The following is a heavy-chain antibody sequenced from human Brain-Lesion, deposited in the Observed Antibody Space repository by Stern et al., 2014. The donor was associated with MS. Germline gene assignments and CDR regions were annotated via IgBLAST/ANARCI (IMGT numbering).Heavy chain of an antibody. D-gene: IGHD3-3*01. CDR3: ARDQRGITIFGVVTDYYYLGMDV. Sequence: VQLVESGAEVKKPGASVKVYCKTSGYIFTGYYIHWVRQAPGPGLEWMAWINPNTGGTKYAQKFQGRVTMSRDTSISTAYVELSSLTSDDTAVYYCARDQRGITIFGVVTDYYYLGMDVWGQGTTVTVSS. CDR1: GYIFTGYY. V-gene: IGHV1-2*02. J-gene: IGHJ6*02. CDR2: INPNTGGT.